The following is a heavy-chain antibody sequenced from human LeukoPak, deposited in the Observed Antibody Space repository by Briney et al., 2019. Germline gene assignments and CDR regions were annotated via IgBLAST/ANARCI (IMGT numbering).Heavy chain of an antibody. V-gene: IGHV1-69*05. J-gene: IGHJ5*02. D-gene: IGHD1-26*01. CDR2: IIPIFDPG. CDR3: SRDLSGSGSP. Sequence: SVTVSCKASGGTFSSYAISWVRQAPGHGLEWMGRIIPIFDPGNYPQKFQGRVTITKDESPSTAYMHLNSLISERTAVYFCSRDLSGSGSPWGQGTLVTVSS. CDR1: GGTFSSYA.